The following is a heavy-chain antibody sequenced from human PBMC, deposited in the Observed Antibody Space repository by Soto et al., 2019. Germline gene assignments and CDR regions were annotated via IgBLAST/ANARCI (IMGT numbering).Heavy chain of an antibody. CDR1: DDSISSGDYY. CDR3: AREARYCSGGSCYSDDY. V-gene: IGHV4-30-4*01. CDR2: IYYSGST. D-gene: IGHD2-15*01. Sequence: SVPLSVTCSVADDSISSGDYYRSRIRQPPGKGLEWIGYIYYSGSTYYNPSLKSRVTISVDTSKNQFSLKLSSVTAADTAVYYCAREARYCSGGSCYSDDYWGQGTLVTVSS. J-gene: IGHJ4*02.